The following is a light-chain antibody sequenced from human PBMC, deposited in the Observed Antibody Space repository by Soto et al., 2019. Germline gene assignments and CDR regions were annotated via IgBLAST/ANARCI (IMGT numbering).Light chain of an antibody. CDR1: SSNIGSNT. V-gene: IGLV1-44*01. CDR3: ATWDDSLNGVV. CDR2: SNN. Sequence: QSVLTQPPSASGTPGQRVTISCSGSSSNIGSNTVNWYQQVPGTAPKLLIYSNNQRPSGVPDRFSGSKSGTSASLAISGLQYEDEADYYCATWDDSLNGVVFGGGTQLTVL. J-gene: IGLJ2*01.